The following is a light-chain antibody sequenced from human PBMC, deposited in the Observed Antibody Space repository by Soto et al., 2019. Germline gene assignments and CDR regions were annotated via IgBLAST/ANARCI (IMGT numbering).Light chain of an antibody. CDR1: QSISSY. CDR2: GAS. V-gene: IGKV1-39*01. Sequence: DSESTQATESLSAAVVVRVIATARASQSISSYLNWYQQKPGQAPKVLIYGASTMHSGVPARFSGSRSGPDFTLTISRLQPEDFAPYYCQQCYSSPPTFGEGTKVDI. CDR3: QQCYSSPPT. J-gene: IGKJ4*01.